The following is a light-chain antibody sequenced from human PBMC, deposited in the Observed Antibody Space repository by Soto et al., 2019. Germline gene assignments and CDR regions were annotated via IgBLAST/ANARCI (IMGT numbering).Light chain of an antibody. V-gene: IGKV3-20*01. J-gene: IGKJ2*01. CDR2: GAS. CDR3: QQYGSSPGYT. CDR1: QSVRSSN. Sequence: EIVLTQSPDILSLSPGERATLSCRASQSVRSSNLAWYQQRPGQAPRLLIYGASSRATGIPDRFSGDGSGTDFTLTISRLEPEDFAVYYCQQYGSSPGYTFGQGTKLEIK.